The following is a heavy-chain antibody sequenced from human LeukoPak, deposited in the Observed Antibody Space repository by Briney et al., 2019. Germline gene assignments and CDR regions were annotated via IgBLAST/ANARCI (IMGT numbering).Heavy chain of an antibody. CDR1: GFTFDDYA. D-gene: IGHD3-22*01. J-gene: IGHJ4*02. V-gene: IGHV3-9*01. CDR2: ISWNSGSI. CDR3: AKDIRGYYDSSGYFDY. Sequence: GGSLRLSCAASGFTFDDYAMHWVRQAPGKGLEWVSGISWNSGSIGYADSVKGRFTISRDNAKTSLYLQMNSLRAEDTALYYCAKDIRGYYDSSGYFDYWGQGTLVTVSS.